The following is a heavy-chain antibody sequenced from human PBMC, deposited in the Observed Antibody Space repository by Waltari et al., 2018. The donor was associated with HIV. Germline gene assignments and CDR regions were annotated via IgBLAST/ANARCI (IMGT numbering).Heavy chain of an antibody. CDR3: ATGWALDV. Sequence: EAHLVESGGGLVQPGGSLRLSCAVSEFTFRTNSMSWVRQAPGKGLECLANIKPDGSGKNHVDSVKGRFTISRDNAKNSLYLQMDSLRVEDTAVYYCATGWALDVWGQGTTVTVSS. CDR2: IKPDGSGK. CDR1: EFTFRTNS. V-gene: IGHV3-7*01. J-gene: IGHJ6*02. D-gene: IGHD3-16*01.